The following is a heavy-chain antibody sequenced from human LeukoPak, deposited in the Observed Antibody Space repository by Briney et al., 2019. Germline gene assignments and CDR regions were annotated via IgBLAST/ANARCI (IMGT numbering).Heavy chain of an antibody. CDR2: IYPGDSDT. J-gene: IGHJ4*02. D-gene: IGHD6-13*01. V-gene: IGHV5-51*01. CDR3: ARHDGSSSWPLFDY. CDR1: GYSFTSYW. Sequence: GGSLRLSCKGSGYSFTSYWIGWVRQMPGKGLEWMGIIYPGDSDTRYSPSFQGQVTISADKSISTAYRQWSRLKASDTAMYYCARHDGSSSWPLFDYWGQGTLVTVSS.